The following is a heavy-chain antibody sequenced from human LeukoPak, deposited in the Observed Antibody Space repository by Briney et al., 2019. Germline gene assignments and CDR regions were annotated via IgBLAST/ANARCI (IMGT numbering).Heavy chain of an antibody. CDR3: ARVASGTLDY. D-gene: IGHD6-25*01. CDR1: GFTFSSYG. Sequence: GGSLRLSCAASGFTFSSYGMHWVRQAPGKGLEWVSVIYSGTNTYYADSVKGRFIISRDNPKNMLYLQMNSLRAEDTAVYYCARVASGTLDYWGQGTLVTVSS. J-gene: IGHJ4*02. V-gene: IGHV3-53*01. CDR2: IYSGTNT.